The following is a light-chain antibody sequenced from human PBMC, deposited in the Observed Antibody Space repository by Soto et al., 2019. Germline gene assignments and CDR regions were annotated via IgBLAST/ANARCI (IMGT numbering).Light chain of an antibody. CDR3: QNYNSAPFT. CDR2: GAS. CDR1: QGISNF. J-gene: IGKJ3*01. Sequence: DIQMTQSPSSLSASVGDRVTITCRASQGISNFLAWYQQKPGQVHSVLIYGASTLRSGVPSRFSGSGSGTDFTLTISSLQPEDVATYYCQNYNSAPFTFRPGAKVDIK. V-gene: IGKV1-27*01.